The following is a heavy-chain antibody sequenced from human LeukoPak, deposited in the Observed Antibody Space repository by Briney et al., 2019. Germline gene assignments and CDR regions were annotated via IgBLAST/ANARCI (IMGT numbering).Heavy chain of an antibody. D-gene: IGHD2-8*01. Sequence: SETLSPTCAVSGYSISSGYYWGWIRQPPGKGLEWIGCIYHSGRTSYNPSLKSRVTISVDPSKNQFSLKLSSVTAADTAVYYCARHNRGTHGSFDYWGQGTLVTVSS. CDR2: IYHSGRT. J-gene: IGHJ4*02. CDR1: GYSISSGYY. CDR3: ARHNRGTHGSFDY. V-gene: IGHV4-38-2*01.